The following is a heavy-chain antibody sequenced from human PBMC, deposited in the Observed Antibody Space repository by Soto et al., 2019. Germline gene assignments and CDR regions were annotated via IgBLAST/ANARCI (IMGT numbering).Heavy chain of an antibody. Sequence: SETLSLTCTVSGGSISSGGYYWSWIRQHPGKGLEWIGYIYYSGSTYYNPSLKSRVTISVDTSKNQFSLKLSSVTAADTAVYYCARESRRYGSSTSCYAFDIWGQGTMVTVSS. CDR2: IYYSGST. CDR3: ARESRRYGSSTSCYAFDI. CDR1: GGSISSGGYY. D-gene: IGHD2-2*01. V-gene: IGHV4-31*03. J-gene: IGHJ3*02.